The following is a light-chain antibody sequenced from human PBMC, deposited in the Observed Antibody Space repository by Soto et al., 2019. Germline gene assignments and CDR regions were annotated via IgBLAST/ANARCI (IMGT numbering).Light chain of an antibody. V-gene: IGKV3-11*01. CDR1: QSVSSY. Sequence: EVVLTQSPATLSLSPGERATLSCRASQSVSSYLAWYQQKPGQAPRLLIYDASNRAAGIPARFSGSGSGTDFTLTISSLEPEDFAVYYCQQFNSYPSFGPGTKVDIK. J-gene: IGKJ3*01. CDR3: QQFNSYPS. CDR2: DAS.